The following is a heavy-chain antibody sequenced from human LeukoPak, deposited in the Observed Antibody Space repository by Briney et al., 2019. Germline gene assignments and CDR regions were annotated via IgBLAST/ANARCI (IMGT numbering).Heavy chain of an antibody. CDR3: ATGSGYDYLAIDI. Sequence: GASVKVSCKASGYTFTDYYIHWVRQAPGQGLEGMGWISPNSGATNYPQKFQGRGTMTRDRSISTAYMELNRLRSDDTAIYYCATGSGYDYLAIDIWGQGTVVTVSS. CDR2: ISPNSGAT. D-gene: IGHD5-12*01. J-gene: IGHJ3*02. V-gene: IGHV1-2*02. CDR1: GYTFTDYY.